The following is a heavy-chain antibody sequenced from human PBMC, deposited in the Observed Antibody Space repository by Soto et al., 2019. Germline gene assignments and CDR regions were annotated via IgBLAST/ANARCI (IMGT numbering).Heavy chain of an antibody. CDR2: FDPEDGET. Sequence: ASVKVSFTVSGYTLTELSMHWVRQAPGKGLEWMGGFDPEDGETIYAQKFQGRVTMTEDTSTDTAYMELSSLRSEDTAVYYCATPAAVATSDAFDIWGQGTMVTVSS. CDR1: GYTLTELS. V-gene: IGHV1-24*01. D-gene: IGHD5-12*01. J-gene: IGHJ3*02. CDR3: ATPAAVATSDAFDI.